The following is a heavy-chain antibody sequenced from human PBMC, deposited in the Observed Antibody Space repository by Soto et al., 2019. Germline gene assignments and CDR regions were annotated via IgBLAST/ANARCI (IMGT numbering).Heavy chain of an antibody. CDR2: IDWDDDK. V-gene: IGHV2-70*11. CDR1: GFSLSTSGMC. D-gene: IGHD1-26*01. CDR3: ARIRGIVGAYDY. J-gene: IGHJ4*02. Sequence: SGPTLVNPTQTLTLTCTFSGFSLSTSGMCVSWIRQPPGKALEWLARIDWDDDKYYSTSLKTRLTISKDTSKNQVVLTVTNMDPVDTATYYCARIRGIVGAYDYWGQGTLVTVSS.